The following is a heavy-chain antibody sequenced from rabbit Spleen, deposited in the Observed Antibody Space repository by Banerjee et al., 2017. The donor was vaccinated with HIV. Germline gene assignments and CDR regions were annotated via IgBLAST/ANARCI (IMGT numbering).Heavy chain of an antibody. V-gene: IGHV1S40*01. CDR3: ARDTGSSFSSYGMDL. D-gene: IGHD8-1*01. Sequence: QSLEESGGDLVKPGASLTLTCMSSGVSFSGSSYMCWVRQAPGKGLEWIACIYAGSSGYTYYASWATGRFTCSKTSSTTVTLQMTSLTAADTATYFCARDTGSSFSSYGMDLWGPGTLVTVS. CDR1: GVSFSGSSY. J-gene: IGHJ6*01. CDR2: IYAGSSGYT.